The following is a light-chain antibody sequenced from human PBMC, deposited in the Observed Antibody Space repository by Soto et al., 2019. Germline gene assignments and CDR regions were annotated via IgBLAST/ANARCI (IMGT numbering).Light chain of an antibody. CDR1: QGISSW. Sequence: DIQMTQSPSSVSASVGDRVTITCRASQGISSWLAWYQQKGGKAPKLLISKASILDSGVPSRFSGSGSGTEFNLTISSLQPEDFATYYCQQYNSFIWTFGQGTKVDIK. J-gene: IGKJ1*01. CDR2: KAS. V-gene: IGKV1-5*03. CDR3: QQYNSFIWT.